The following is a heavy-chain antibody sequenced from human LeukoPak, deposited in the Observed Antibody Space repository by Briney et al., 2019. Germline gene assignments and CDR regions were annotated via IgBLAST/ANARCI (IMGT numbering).Heavy chain of an antibody. J-gene: IGHJ4*02. CDR1: GFTFSSYS. Sequence: GGSLRLSCAASGFTFSSYSMNWVRQAPGKGLEWVSSISSSSSYIYYADSVKGRFTISRDNAKNSLYLQMNSLRAEDTAVYYCAREVIDPDYGDPVFDCWGQGTLVTVSS. V-gene: IGHV3-21*01. D-gene: IGHD4-17*01. CDR2: ISSSSSYI. CDR3: AREVIDPDYGDPVFDC.